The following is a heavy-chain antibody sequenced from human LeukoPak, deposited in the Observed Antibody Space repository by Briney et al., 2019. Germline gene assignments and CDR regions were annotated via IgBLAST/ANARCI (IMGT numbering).Heavy chain of an antibody. Sequence: ASVKVSCKASGYTFTGYYMHWVRQAPGQRLERMGWINANSGGPNYAQKFQGRVTMTRDTSISTAYMELSRLRSDDTAVYYCARDSYSRYYYGSGSSLYYYYMDVWGKGTTVTVSS. D-gene: IGHD3-10*01. CDR1: GYTFTGYY. J-gene: IGHJ6*03. CDR2: INANSGGP. V-gene: IGHV1-2*02. CDR3: ARDSYSRYYYGSGSSLYYYYMDV.